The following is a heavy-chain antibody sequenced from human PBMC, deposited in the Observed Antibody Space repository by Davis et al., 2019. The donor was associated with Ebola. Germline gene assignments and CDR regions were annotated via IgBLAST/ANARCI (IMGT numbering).Heavy chain of an antibody. CDR3: AREGNYYYNAMDV. CDR2: IFYSGSV. J-gene: IGHJ6*02. CDR1: GGSISRYF. Sequence: PSETLSLTCSVSGGSISRYFWSWIRQPPGKGLEWIGHIFYSGSVKYNPSLRSRVTMSVDTSINQFSLKLSSVTAADTAVYYCAREGNYYYNAMDVWGQGTTITVSS. V-gene: IGHV4-59*12.